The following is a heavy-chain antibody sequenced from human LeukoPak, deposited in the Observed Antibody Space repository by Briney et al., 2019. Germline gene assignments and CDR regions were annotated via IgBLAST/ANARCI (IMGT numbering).Heavy chain of an antibody. CDR2: IYYSGST. J-gene: IGHJ4*02. CDR3: ARSEVVPYYFDY. CDR1: GGSISSGGYY. Sequence: NPSETLSLTCTVSGGSISSGGYYWSWIRQHPGKGLEWIGYIYYSGSTYYNPSLKSRVTISVDTSKNQFSLKLSSVTAADTAVYYCARSEVVPYYFDYWGQGTLVTVSS. D-gene: IGHD2-15*01. V-gene: IGHV4-31*03.